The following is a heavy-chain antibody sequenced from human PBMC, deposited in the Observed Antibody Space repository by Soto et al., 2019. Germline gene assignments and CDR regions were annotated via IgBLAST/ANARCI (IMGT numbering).Heavy chain of an antibody. CDR3: ARRYGRNFDY. V-gene: IGHV4-59*01. CDR1: GGSISSYY. Sequence: QVQLQESGPGLVKPSETLSLTCTVSGGSISSYYWSWIRQPPGKGLEWIGYIYYSVITNYNPSLKSRVTISVDTSKNQFSLKLSSVTAADTAVYYCARRYGRNFDYWGQGTLVTVSS. J-gene: IGHJ4*02. D-gene: IGHD1-20*01. CDR2: IYYSVIT.